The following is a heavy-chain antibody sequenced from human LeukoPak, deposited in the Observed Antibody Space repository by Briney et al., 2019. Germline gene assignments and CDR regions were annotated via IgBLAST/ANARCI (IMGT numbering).Heavy chain of an antibody. CDR2: IFSGGNT. J-gene: IGHJ5*02. V-gene: IGHV3-53*01. D-gene: IGHD3-10*01. Sequence: GGSLRLSCAASGFTANRNYMNWVRQAPGKGLEWVSVIFSGGNTYYADSVKGRFSVSRDNSKNTVYLQMNSLRAEDTAVYYCARDLGENWFDPWGQGTLVTVSS. CDR3: ARDLGENWFDP. CDR1: GFTANRNY.